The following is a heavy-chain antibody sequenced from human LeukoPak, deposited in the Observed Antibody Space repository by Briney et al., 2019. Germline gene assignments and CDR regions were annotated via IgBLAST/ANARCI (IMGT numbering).Heavy chain of an antibody. CDR2: TSFDGGSK. J-gene: IGHJ4*02. V-gene: IGHV3-30-3*01. Sequence: PGGSLRLSCAASGFTFSQSWMSWVRQAPGKGLEWVAATSFDGGSKYYADSVKGRFTISRDNAKNSLYLQMNSLRAEDTAVYYCARGYHYYDSSGCDYWGQGNLVTVSS. CDR3: ARGYHYYDSSGCDY. CDR1: GFTFSQSW. D-gene: IGHD3-22*01.